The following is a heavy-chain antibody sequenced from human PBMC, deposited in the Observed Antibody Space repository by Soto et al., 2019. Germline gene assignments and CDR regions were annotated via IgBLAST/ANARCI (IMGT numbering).Heavy chain of an antibody. D-gene: IGHD2-15*01. CDR2: ISYDGSNK. V-gene: IGHV3-30-3*01. J-gene: IGHJ6*02. CDR1: GFTFSSYA. CDR3: ARGYCSGGSCSRRNYYYGMDV. Sequence: QVQLVESGGGVVQPGRSLRLSCAASGFTFSSYAMHWVRQAPGKGLEWVAVISYDGSNKYYADSVKGRFTISRDNSKNTLYLQMNSLRAEDTAVYYCARGYCSGGSCSRRNYYYGMDVWGQGTTVTVSS.